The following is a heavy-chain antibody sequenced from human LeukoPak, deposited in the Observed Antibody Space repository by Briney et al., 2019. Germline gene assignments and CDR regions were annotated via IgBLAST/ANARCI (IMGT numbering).Heavy chain of an antibody. J-gene: IGHJ4*02. CDR2: ITTDINYT. CDR3: ARDQSIAAVGILDY. V-gene: IGHV3-21*01. CDR1: GFPFRSHA. D-gene: IGHD6-13*01. Sequence: PGGSLRLSCAASGFPFRSHALAWVRQAPGKGLEWVSSITTDINYTYYSDSVKGRFTISRDNAKNTLYLQMNSLRAEDTAVYYCARDQSIAAVGILDYWGQGTLVTVSS.